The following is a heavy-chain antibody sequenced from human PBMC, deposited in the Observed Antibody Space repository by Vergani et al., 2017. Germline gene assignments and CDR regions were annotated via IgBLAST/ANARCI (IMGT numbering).Heavy chain of an antibody. CDR2: ISGSGCSK. Sequence: EVQLLESGGGLVQPGGSLRLSCAASGFTFSRYAMSWVREAPGKGLEWVSAISGSGCSKYYADSVKGRFTISRDNSKNTLYLQMNSLRAEDTAVYYCAKGGSGSYYTFDYWGQGTLVTVSS. J-gene: IGHJ4*02. CDR3: AKGGSGSYYTFDY. CDR1: GFTFSRYA. V-gene: IGHV3-23*01. D-gene: IGHD3-10*01.